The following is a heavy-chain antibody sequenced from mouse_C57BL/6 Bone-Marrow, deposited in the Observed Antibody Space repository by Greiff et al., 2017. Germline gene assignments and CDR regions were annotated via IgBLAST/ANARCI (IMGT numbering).Heavy chain of an antibody. CDR1: GYTFPSYW. CDR3: ARTEQLRPHYYAIDY. CDR2: IDPSDSYT. J-gene: IGHJ4*01. V-gene: IGHV1-50*01. D-gene: IGHD3-2*02. Sequence: QVQLQQPGAELVKPGASVKLSCKASGYTFPSYWMQWVKPRPGQGLAWIGEIDPSDSYTNYTQKFKGKATVTVDTASSTAYMPLSSLTSEDSAVYYCARTEQLRPHYYAIDYWGQGTSVTVSS.